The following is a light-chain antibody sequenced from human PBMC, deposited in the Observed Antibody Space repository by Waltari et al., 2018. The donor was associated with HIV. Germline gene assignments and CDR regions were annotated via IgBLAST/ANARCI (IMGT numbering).Light chain of an antibody. CDR1: QIVLYNSNNKNY. Sequence: DIVMSQSPDSLAVSLGERATINCKSSQIVLYNSNNKNYLAWYQQKPGQPPHLLIYWACTGEDGDLGRFSGSGSGEDYTQTMSRLQAKEGVVYQCEQYLTSPWTVGQGTKLEIK. J-gene: IGKJ2*02. CDR2: WAC. V-gene: IGKV4-1*01. CDR3: EQYLTSPWT.